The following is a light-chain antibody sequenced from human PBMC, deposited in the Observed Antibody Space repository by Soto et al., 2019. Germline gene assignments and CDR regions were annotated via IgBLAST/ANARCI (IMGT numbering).Light chain of an antibody. CDR2: KAS. V-gene: IGKV1-5*03. J-gene: IGKJ1*01. Sequence: DIQMTQCPSTLSASVGDRVTITCRASQSISSWLAWYQQKSGKAPKLLIYKASSLESGVPSRFSGSGSGTEFTLTVSSLQPDDFATYYCQQYNTYSRTFGQGTKVEIK. CDR1: QSISSW. CDR3: QQYNTYSRT.